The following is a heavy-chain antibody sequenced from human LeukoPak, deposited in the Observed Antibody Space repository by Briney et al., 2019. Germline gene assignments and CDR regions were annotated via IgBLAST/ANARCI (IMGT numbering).Heavy chain of an antibody. J-gene: IGHJ4*02. CDR1: GFTFSSYD. CDR3: ARVGSGYQPDY. V-gene: IGHV3-13*01. D-gene: IGHD3-22*01. Sequence: GGSLRLSCAASGFTFSSYDMHWVRQATGKGLEWVSAIGTAGDTYYSGSAKGRFTISRENAKNSLYLQMNSLRAGDTAVYYCARVGSGYQPDYWGQGTLVTVSS. CDR2: IGTAGDT.